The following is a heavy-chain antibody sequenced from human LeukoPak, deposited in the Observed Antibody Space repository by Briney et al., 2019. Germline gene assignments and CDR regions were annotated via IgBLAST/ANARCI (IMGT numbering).Heavy chain of an antibody. CDR3: ARDKVNYYYYMDV. D-gene: IGHD2-21*01. CDR1: GGSISSGSYY. J-gene: IGHJ6*03. CDR2: IYTSGST. Sequence: SETLSLTCTVSGGSISSGSYYWSWIRQPAGKGLEWIGRIYTSGSTNYNPSLKSRVTISVDTSKNQFSLKLSSVTAADTVVYYCARDKVNYYYYMDVWGKGTTVTVSS. V-gene: IGHV4-61*02.